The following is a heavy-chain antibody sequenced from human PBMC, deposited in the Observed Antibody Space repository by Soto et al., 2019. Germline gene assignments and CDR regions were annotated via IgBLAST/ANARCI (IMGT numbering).Heavy chain of an antibody. D-gene: IGHD5-12*01. V-gene: IGHV3-7*01. CDR3: AIEDNSGYHSGS. CDR1: GFTFSTYW. Sequence: PGGSLRLSCAASGFTFSTYWMSWVRQAPGKGLEWVANIKHDGTEKYYVDSVKGRFTISRDNAKNSLYLQMNSLRAEDTAVYYCAIEDNSGYHSGSWGQGTLVTVSS. J-gene: IGHJ5*02. CDR2: IKHDGTEK.